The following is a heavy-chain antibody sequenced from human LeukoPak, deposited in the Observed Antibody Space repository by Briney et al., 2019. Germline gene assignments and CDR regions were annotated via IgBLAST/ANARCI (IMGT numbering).Heavy chain of an antibody. CDR2: IYYSGST. CDR1: GGSISSYY. CDR3: ASARGDYDSSGYYFAEDFDY. V-gene: IGHV4-59*01. Sequence: SETLSLTCTVSGGSISSYYWSWIRQPPGKGLEWIGHIYYSGSTNYNPSLKSRVTISVDTSKNQFSLKLSSVTAADTAVYYCASARGDYDSSGYYFAEDFDYWGQGTLVTVSS. D-gene: IGHD3-22*01. J-gene: IGHJ4*02.